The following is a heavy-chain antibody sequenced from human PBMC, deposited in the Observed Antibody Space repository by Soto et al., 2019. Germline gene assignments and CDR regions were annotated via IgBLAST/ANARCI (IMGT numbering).Heavy chain of an antibody. J-gene: IGHJ2*01. D-gene: IGHD2-8*02. CDR2: ISATTTYK. CDR3: ARGSASKSGHLWYFDL. Sequence: EVQVVESGGGLVKPGGSLRLSCTASGFTFDTYTMNWLRQAPGRGLEWVSSISATTTYKYYADSVEGRFTISRDNAKNSLYLKTNSLGAEDTAVYYCARGSASKSGHLWYFDLWGRGTLVTVSS. CDR1: GFTFDTYT. V-gene: IGHV3-21*01.